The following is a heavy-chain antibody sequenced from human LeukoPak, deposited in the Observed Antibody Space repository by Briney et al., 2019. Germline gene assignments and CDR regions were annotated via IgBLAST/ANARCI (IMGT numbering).Heavy chain of an antibody. CDR3: ARHAGLVGAQIDY. Sequence: SETLSLTCTVSGGSISSYYWSWIRQPPGKGLEWIGYIYYSGSTNCNPSLKSRVTISVDTSKNQFSLKLSSVTAADTAVYYCARHAGLVGAQIDYWGQGTLVTVSS. CDR2: IYYSGST. V-gene: IGHV4-59*08. J-gene: IGHJ4*02. CDR1: GGSISSYY. D-gene: IGHD1-26*01.